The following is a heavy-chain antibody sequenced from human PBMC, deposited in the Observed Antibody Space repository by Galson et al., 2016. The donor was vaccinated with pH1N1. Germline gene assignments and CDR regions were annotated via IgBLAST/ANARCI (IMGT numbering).Heavy chain of an antibody. CDR3: ARAATVTPDYYYGMDV. V-gene: IGHV1-69*10. CDR2: IIPILGTG. D-gene: IGHD4-17*01. Sequence: SVKVSCKASGGIFNNYAISWVRQAPGQGLEWMGGIIPILGTGNYAQKFQGRVTITADKSTSTAYMELNSLRSEDTALYYCARAATVTPDYYYGMDVWGQGTTVTVSS. J-gene: IGHJ6*02. CDR1: GGIFNNYA.